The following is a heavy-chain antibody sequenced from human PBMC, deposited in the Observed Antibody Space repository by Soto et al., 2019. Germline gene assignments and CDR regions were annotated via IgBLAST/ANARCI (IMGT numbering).Heavy chain of an antibody. CDR2: INPSGGST. CDR1: GYTFTSYY. V-gene: IGHV1-46*03. D-gene: IGHD3-3*01. J-gene: IGHJ4*02. Sequence: QVQLVQSGAEVKKPGASVKVSCKASGYTFTSYYMHWVRQAPGQGLEWMGIINPSGGSTSYAQKFQGRVTMTRDTSTSTVYMELSSLRSEDTAVYYCARAIPEYYDFWSGSMYYFDYGGQGTLVTVSS. CDR3: ARAIPEYYDFWSGSMYYFDY.